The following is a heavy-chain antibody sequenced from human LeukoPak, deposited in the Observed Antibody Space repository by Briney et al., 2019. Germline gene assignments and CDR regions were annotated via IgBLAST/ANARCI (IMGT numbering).Heavy chain of an antibody. Sequence: GGTLRLSCAVSGYTFSSCYMRGVRRPPARGLVGGLGIIGSGGSTYYADSVKGRFTISRDNSKNTLYLQMNSVRAEDTAVYFCAKDTCSGSYHQSGEFSYWGQGTLVTVSS. D-gene: IGHD1-26*01. V-gene: IGHV3-23*01. CDR2: IIGSGGST. CDR1: GYTFSSCY. J-gene: IGHJ4*02. CDR3: AKDTCSGSYHQSGEFSY.